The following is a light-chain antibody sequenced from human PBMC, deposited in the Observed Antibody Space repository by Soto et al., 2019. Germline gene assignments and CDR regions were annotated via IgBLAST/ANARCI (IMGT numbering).Light chain of an antibody. CDR1: QSISSW. J-gene: IGKJ1*01. CDR3: QQYNNYWT. CDR2: DAS. Sequence: DLPMTQSPSTLSASVGDRVTITCRASQSISSWLAWYQQKPGKAPKLLIYDASSLESGVPSRFSGGGSGTEFTLTISSLQPDDFATYYCQQYNNYWTFGQGTKVEIK. V-gene: IGKV1-5*01.